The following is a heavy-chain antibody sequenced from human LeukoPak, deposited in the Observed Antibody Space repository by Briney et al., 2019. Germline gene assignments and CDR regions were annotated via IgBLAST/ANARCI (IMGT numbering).Heavy chain of an antibody. CDR1: GYTFTSYC. CDR3: ARDEITAMVTATDY. J-gene: IGHJ4*02. V-gene: IGHV1-2*02. CDR2: INPNSGGT. Sequence: ASVKVSCKASGYTFTSYCMHWVRQAPGQGLEWMGWINPNSGGTNYAQKFQGGVTMTRDTSISTAYMELSRLRSDDTVVYYCARDEITAMVTATDYWGQGTLVTVSS. D-gene: IGHD5-18*01.